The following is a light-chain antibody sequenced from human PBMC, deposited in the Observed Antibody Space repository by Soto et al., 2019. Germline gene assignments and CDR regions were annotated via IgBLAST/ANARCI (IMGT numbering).Light chain of an antibody. J-gene: IGKJ5*01. Sequence: LTRVPSCLCVALGGRAIINSRASQGINSYLAWYQQKPGKAPRLLMYDASKMATGIPARFSGSGSGTDFTLTISRLEPEDFAAYYCHQLRSYPITFGQGTRLEIK. CDR2: DAS. CDR3: HQLRSYPIT. CDR1: QGINSY. V-gene: IGKV1-9*01.